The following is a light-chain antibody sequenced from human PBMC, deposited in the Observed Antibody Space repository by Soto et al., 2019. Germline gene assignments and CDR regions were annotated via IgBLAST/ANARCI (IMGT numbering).Light chain of an antibody. V-gene: IGKV1-5*03. CDR1: PSISGW. J-gene: IGKJ1*01. CDR3: LQYDHYRWK. Sequence: DIQMTPAPSTLSASVGHRVTITCQASPSISGWLAWYQQKPGKAPKLLVYTSSTLESGIPSRFSGSGCGTEFTLNISRLKPDDFASVYSLQYDHYRWKFGPGTKVDIK. CDR2: TSS.